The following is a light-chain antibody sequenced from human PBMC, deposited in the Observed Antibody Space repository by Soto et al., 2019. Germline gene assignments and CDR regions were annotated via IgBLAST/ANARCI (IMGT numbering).Light chain of an antibody. Sequence: DIQMTQSPSSLSASVGDRVTITCRASQSISSYLNWYQQKPGKVPKLLIYSAYSLQSGVPSRFSGSGSGTDFTLTIKSLQPEDFATYYCQQSYATPWTFGQGTKVNIK. V-gene: IGKV1-39*01. CDR3: QQSYATPWT. CDR1: QSISSY. J-gene: IGKJ1*01. CDR2: SAY.